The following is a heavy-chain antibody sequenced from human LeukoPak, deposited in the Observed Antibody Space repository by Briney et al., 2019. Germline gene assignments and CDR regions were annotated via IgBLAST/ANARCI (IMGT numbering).Heavy chain of an antibody. J-gene: IGHJ4*02. CDR2: IYWDDDK. Sequence: ESGPTLVNPTQTLTLTCTFSGFSLSTSGMGVHWIRQPPGTALEWLALIYWDDDKRYSPSLKSRLTITKDTSKNQVVLTMTNMDPVDTATYYCVNRRPDNYDKGGSLDSGQGTLVTVSP. D-gene: IGHD3-22*01. V-gene: IGHV2-5*02. CDR3: VNRRPDNYDKGGSLD. CDR1: GFSLSTSGMG.